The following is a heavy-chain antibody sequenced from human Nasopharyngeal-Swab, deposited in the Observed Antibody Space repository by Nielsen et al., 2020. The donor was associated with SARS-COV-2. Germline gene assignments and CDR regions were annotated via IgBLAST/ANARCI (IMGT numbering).Heavy chain of an antibody. D-gene: IGHD5-18*01. J-gene: IGHJ4*02. CDR2: IYHTGTT. Sequence: SETLSLTCTVSGASISRYYWSWIRQSPGKGLEWLGHIYHTGTTNYNPSLKSRIIISVDTSKNQFSFSLNLSSVTAADTALYYCAATRYSYGPFFDYWAQGTQVTVSS. CDR1: GASISRYY. CDR3: AATRYSYGPFFDY. V-gene: IGHV4-59*03.